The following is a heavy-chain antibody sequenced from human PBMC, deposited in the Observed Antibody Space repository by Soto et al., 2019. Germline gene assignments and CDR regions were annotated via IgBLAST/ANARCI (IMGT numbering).Heavy chain of an antibody. J-gene: IGHJ4*02. D-gene: IGHD6-19*01. CDR2: ITGVATST. V-gene: IGHV3-74*01. CDR3: TRDESSAGGFDY. Sequence: LRLSCAASGFTFSSYWMHWVRQAPGKGLVWVSRITGVATSTSYADSVKGRFTISRDNAKNTLYLQMNSLRAEDTAVYYCTRDESSAGGFDYWGQGTLVTVSS. CDR1: GFTFSSYW.